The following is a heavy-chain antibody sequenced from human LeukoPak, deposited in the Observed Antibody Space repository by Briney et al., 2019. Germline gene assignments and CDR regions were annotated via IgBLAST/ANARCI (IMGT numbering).Heavy chain of an antibody. D-gene: IGHD3-9*01. J-gene: IGHJ6*02. CDR2: IYYSGST. CDR1: GGSISSSSYY. Sequence: SETLSLTCAVSGGSISSSSYYWGWIRQPPGKGLEWIGSIYYSGSTYYNPSLKSRVTISVDTSKNQFSLKLSSVTAADTAVYYCARGGYDILTGYYGNYYGMDVWGQGTTVTVSS. CDR3: ARGGYDILTGYYGNYYGMDV. V-gene: IGHV4-39*01.